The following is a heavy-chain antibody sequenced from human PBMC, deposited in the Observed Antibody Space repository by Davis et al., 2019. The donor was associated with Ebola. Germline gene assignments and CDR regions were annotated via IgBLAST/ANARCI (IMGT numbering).Heavy chain of an antibody. CDR1: GFTFRSCW. V-gene: IGHV3-7*01. CDR3: ARGGQHFSFFDY. D-gene: IGHD3-3*02. CDR2: IHHDGSEK. J-gene: IGHJ4*02. Sequence: PGGSLRLSCAASGFTFRSCWMSWVRQAPGKGLEWVASIHHDGSEKYYLESVKGRFTISRDNTKNSLYLQMNSLRAEDTAVYYCARGGQHFSFFDYWGQGTLVTVSS.